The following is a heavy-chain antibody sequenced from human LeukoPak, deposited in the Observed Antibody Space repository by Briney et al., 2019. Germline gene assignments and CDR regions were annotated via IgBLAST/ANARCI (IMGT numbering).Heavy chain of an antibody. CDR3: ARAPYNRGWYPDYFDS. V-gene: IGHV3-7*01. CDR1: GFTFNNYW. D-gene: IGHD6-19*01. J-gene: IGHJ4*02. CDR2: IKRDGSDK. Sequence: GGSLRLSCAASGFTFNNYWMSWVRQAPGKGLEWLANIKRDGSDKYYVGSVEGRFTISRDNAKNSLYLQMSSLRAEDTAMYYCARAPYNRGWYPDYFDSWGQGTLVTVSS.